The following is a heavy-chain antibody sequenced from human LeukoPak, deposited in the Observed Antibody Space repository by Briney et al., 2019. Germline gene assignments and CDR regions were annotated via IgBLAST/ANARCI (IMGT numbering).Heavy chain of an antibody. D-gene: IGHD3-9*01. V-gene: IGHV4-34*01. CDR1: GGSFSGYY. CDR3: ARRRLGRYILTGYSHFQH. CDR2: INHSGST. J-gene: IGHJ1*01. Sequence: PSETLSLTRAVYGGSFSGYYWSWIRQPPGKGLEWIGEINHSGSTNYNPSLKSRVTISVDTSKNQFSLKLSSVTAADTAVYYCARRRLGRYILTGYSHFQHWGQGTLVTVSS.